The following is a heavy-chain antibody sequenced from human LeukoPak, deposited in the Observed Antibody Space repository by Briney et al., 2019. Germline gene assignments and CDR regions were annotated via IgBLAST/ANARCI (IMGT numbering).Heavy chain of an antibody. CDR3: ASALRSGRYLGD. J-gene: IGHJ4*02. V-gene: IGHV3-7*01. CDR2: IKQDGSEK. D-gene: IGHD3-10*01. Sequence: PGGSLRLSCAASGFTFSSYWMSWVRQAPGKGLEWVANIKQDGSEKYYVDSVKGRFTISRDNAKNSLYLQMNSLRAEDTAVYYWASALRSGRYLGDWGQGTLVTVSS. CDR1: GFTFSSYW.